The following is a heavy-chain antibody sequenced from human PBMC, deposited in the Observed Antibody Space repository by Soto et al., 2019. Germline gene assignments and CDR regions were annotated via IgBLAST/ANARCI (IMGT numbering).Heavy chain of an antibody. CDR1: GYTFTSYY. CDR2: INPSGGST. J-gene: IGHJ6*02. V-gene: IGHV1-46*03. CDR3: ASSKIVAKLDYGMDV. D-gene: IGHD5-12*01. Sequence: ASVKVSCKASGYTFTSYYMHWVRQAPGQGLEWMGIINPSGGSTSYAQKFQGRVTMTRDTSTSTVYMELSSLRSEDTAVYYCASSKIVAKLDYGMDVWGQGTTVTVSS.